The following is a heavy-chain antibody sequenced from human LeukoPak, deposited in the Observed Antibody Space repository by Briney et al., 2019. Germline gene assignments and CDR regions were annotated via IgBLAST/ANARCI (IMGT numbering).Heavy chain of an antibody. Sequence: GGSLRLSCAASGFTFSSYAMSWVRQAPGKGLEWVSAISGSGGCTYYADSVKGRFTISRDNSKNTLYLQMNSLRAEDTAVYYCANDYSSSSEFDYWGQGTLVTVSS. CDR1: GFTFSSYA. D-gene: IGHD6-6*01. CDR2: ISGSGGCT. V-gene: IGHV3-23*01. CDR3: ANDYSSSSEFDY. J-gene: IGHJ4*02.